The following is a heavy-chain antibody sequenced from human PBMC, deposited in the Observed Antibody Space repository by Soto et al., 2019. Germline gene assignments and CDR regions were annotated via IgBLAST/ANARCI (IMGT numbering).Heavy chain of an antibody. J-gene: IGHJ5*02. CDR1: GFTVSSNY. CDR3: ARDRAVTTREEPPLENWFDP. D-gene: IGHD4-4*01. V-gene: IGHV3-48*01. Sequence: PGGSLRLSCAASGFTVSSNYMNWVRQAPGKGLEWVSYISSSSSTIYYADSVKGRFTISRDNAKNSLYLQMNSLRAEDTAVYYCARDRAVTTREEPPLENWFDPWGQGTLVTVSS. CDR2: ISSSSSTI.